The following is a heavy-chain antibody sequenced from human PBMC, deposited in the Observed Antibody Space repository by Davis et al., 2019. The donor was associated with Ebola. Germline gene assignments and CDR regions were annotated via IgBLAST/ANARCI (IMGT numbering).Heavy chain of an antibody. CDR3: ARQESLYGSSDY. Sequence: GESLKISCKSSGYSFASYWIGWVRQMPGKGLEWMGIIYPGDSETRYSPSFEGQVTISADKYISTAYLQWSSLKASDTAMYYCARQESLYGSSDYWGQGTLVTVSS. D-gene: IGHD3-22*01. CDR2: IYPGDSET. V-gene: IGHV5-51*01. J-gene: IGHJ4*02. CDR1: GYSFASYW.